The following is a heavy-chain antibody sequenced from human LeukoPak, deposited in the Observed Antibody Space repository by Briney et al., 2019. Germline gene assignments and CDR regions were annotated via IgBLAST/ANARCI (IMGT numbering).Heavy chain of an antibody. D-gene: IGHD6-19*01. Sequence: SETLSLTCAVYGGSFSGYYWSGVRQPPAKGREWGGEINHRGSTIYNPPLKSRVTIPVDTSKNQFSRKLSPVSAADTFVYCCARGTSWRYSSGWYEYWGQGTLVSVCS. CDR1: GGSFSGYY. CDR2: INHRGST. J-gene: IGHJ4*02. V-gene: IGHV4-34*01. CDR3: ARGTSWRYSSGWYEY.